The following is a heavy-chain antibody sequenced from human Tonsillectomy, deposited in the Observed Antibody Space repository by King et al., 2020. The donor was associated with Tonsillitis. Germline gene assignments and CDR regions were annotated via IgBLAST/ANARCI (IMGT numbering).Heavy chain of an antibody. V-gene: IGHV3-53*01. CDR2: IYSGGST. CDR1: GFTVSSKY. D-gene: IGHD3-22*01. CDR3: LGYYDSSGYSDY. Sequence: VQLVESGGGLIQPGGSLRLSCAASGFTVSSKYMSWVRQAPGKGLEWVSVIYSGGSTYYADSVEGRFTISRDNSENTLYLQMNSLRAEDTAVYYCLGYYDSSGYSDYWGQGTLVTVSS. J-gene: IGHJ4*02.